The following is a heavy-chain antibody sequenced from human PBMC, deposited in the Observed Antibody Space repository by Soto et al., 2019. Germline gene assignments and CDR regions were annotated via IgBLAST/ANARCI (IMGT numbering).Heavy chain of an antibody. CDR1: GESFSGHI. D-gene: IGHD6-19*01. J-gene: IGHJ4*02. CDR3: ARGLITGSHYSGGWYYFDS. Sequence: QVQLQQSGAVLLKPSETLSLTCAVYGESFSGHIWTWIRQTPGKGLQWIGQINHSGSASYNPSLKSRVTISVHTSNSQFSLELSSVTAADTAVYYCARGLITGSHYSGGWYYFDSWGQGTQVTVSS. V-gene: IGHV4-34*01. CDR2: INHSGSA.